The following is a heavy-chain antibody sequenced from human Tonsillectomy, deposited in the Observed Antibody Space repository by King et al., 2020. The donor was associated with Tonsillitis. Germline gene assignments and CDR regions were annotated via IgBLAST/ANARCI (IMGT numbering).Heavy chain of an antibody. CDR1: GGTFSSYA. CDR2: IIPILGIA. D-gene: IGHD3-3*01. V-gene: IGHV1-69*04. CDR3: ARVDGYYDFWSGYLKFDP. J-gene: IGHJ5*02. Sequence: QLVQSGAEVKKPGSSGKVSCKASGGTFSSYAISWVRQAPGQGLEWMGRIIPILGIANYAQKFQGRVTITADKSTSTAYMELSSLRSEDTAVYYCARVDGYYDFWSGYLKFDPWGQGTLVTVSS.